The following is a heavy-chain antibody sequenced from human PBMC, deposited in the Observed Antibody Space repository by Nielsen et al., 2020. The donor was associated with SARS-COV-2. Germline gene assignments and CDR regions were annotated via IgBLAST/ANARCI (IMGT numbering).Heavy chain of an antibody. D-gene: IGHD6-13*01. V-gene: IGHV3-30-3*01. CDR1: GFTFSSYA. J-gene: IGHJ6*02. CDR3: AGGSSWYYYYYGMDV. CDR2: ISYDGSNK. Sequence: GESLKISCAASGFTFSSYAMHWVRQAPGKGLEWVAVISYDGSNKYYADSVKGRFTISRDNSKNTLYLQMNSLRAEDTAVYYCAGGSSWYYYYYGMDVWGQGTTVTVSS.